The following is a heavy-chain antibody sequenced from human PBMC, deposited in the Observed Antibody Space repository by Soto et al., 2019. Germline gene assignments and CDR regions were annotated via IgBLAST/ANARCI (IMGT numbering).Heavy chain of an antibody. D-gene: IGHD5-18*01. J-gene: IGHJ4*02. CDR3: ARDQDTTMPYIGSLGY. CDR1: GYTFTSYG. V-gene: IGHV1-18*01. Sequence: QVQLVQSGAEVKKPGASVKVSCKASGYTFTSYGISWVRQAPGQGLEWMGWISTHNGNTNYAQNLQGRVTMTTDTSTNTAYMELRSLRSDDTAVYYCARDQDTTMPYIGSLGYWGQGTLVTVSS. CDR2: ISTHNGNT.